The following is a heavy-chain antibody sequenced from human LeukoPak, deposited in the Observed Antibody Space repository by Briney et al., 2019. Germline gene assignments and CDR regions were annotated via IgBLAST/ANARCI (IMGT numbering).Heavy chain of an antibody. CDR3: ARVVGATAQLDY. CDR2: INTGNGNT. CDR1: GYTFTSHS. D-gene: IGHD1-26*01. J-gene: IGHJ4*02. V-gene: IGHV1-3*04. Sequence: ASVKVSCKASGYTFTSHSMHWVRQAPGQRLEWMGWINTGNGNTKYSQKFQGKVTITGDTSASTAYMELSSLRSEDTAVYYCARVVGATAQLDYWGQGTLVTVSS.